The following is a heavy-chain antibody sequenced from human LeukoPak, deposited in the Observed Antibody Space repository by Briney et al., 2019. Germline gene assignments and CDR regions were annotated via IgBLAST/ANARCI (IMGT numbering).Heavy chain of an antibody. CDR3: ARGPTVTYFDY. CDR2: ISSSSSYI. D-gene: IGHD4-11*01. CDR1: GFTFSSYS. V-gene: IGHV3-21*01. J-gene: IGHJ4*02. Sequence: GGSLRLSCAASGFTFSSYSMNWVRQAPGKGLEWVSSISSSSSYIYYADSVKGRFTISRDNAKNSLYLQMNSLRAEDTAAYYCARGPTVTYFDYWGQGTLVTVSS.